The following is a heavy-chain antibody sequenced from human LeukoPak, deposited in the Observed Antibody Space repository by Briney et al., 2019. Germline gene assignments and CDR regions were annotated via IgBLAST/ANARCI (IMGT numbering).Heavy chain of an antibody. D-gene: IGHD1-1*01. Sequence: PGGSLRLSCAASGFTFSSYGMHWVRQAPGKGLEWVAFIRYDGSNKYYADSVKGRFTISRDNSKNTLYLQMNSLRAEDAAVYYCSTVGYDAFDIWGQGTMVTVSS. CDR1: GFTFSSYG. J-gene: IGHJ3*02. CDR2: IRYDGSNK. V-gene: IGHV3-30*02. CDR3: STVGYDAFDI.